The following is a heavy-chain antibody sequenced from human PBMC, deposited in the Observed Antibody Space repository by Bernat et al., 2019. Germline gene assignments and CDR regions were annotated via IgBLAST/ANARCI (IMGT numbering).Heavy chain of an antibody. V-gene: IGHV4-4*07. D-gene: IGHD1-1*01. CDR1: GDSINYYY. Sequence: QVQLQESGPGLLKPSETLSLTCTVSGDSINYYYWSWIRQPAGKGLEWIGRIYASGSTNYNPSLKSRVTMSIDTSNSQFSLNIWSVTAADTAVYYGARLYSQNWSEYYFDYWGQGILVTVSP. J-gene: IGHJ4*02. CDR3: ARLYSQNWSEYYFDY. CDR2: IYASGST.